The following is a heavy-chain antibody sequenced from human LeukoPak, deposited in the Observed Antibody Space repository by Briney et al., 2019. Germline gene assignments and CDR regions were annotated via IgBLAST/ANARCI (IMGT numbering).Heavy chain of an antibody. CDR3: ARRMSYHDY. V-gene: IGHV7-4-1*02. J-gene: IGHJ4*02. Sequence: GASVKVSCKASGYTFTTYAMNWVRQAPGRGLEWLGWINTNSGNPTYAQGFTGRFVFSLDTSVSTAYLQISSLKTEDTAVYYCARRMSYHDYWGQGTLVTVSS. CDR2: INTNSGNP. D-gene: IGHD2-15*01. CDR1: GYTFTTYA.